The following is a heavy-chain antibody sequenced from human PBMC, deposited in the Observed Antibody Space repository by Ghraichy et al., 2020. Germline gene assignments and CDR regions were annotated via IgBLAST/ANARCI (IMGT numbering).Heavy chain of an antibody. V-gene: IGHV4-59*01. CDR3: ASAKEYYYYMDV. CDR2: IYYSGST. Sequence: GSLRLSCTVSGGSISSYYWSWIRQPPGKGLEWIGYIYYSGSTNYNPSLKSRVTISVDTSKNQFSLKLSSVTAADTAVYYCASAKEYYYYMDVWGKGTTVTVFS. J-gene: IGHJ6*03. CDR1: GGSISSYY.